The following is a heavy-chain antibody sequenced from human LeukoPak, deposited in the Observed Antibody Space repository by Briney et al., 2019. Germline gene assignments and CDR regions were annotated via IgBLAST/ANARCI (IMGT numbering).Heavy chain of an antibody. Sequence: ASVKVSCKASGYTFTGYYMHWVRQAPGQGLEWMGRINPNSGGTNYARKFQGRVTMTRDTSISTAYMELSRLRSDDTAVYYCASLRDGYNFDYYYMDVWGKGTTVTVSS. CDR3: ASLRDGYNFDYYYMDV. J-gene: IGHJ6*03. D-gene: IGHD5-24*01. CDR1: GYTFTGYY. V-gene: IGHV1-2*06. CDR2: INPNSGGT.